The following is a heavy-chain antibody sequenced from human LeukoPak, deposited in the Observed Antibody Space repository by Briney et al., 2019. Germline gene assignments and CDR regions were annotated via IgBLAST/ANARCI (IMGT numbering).Heavy chain of an antibody. D-gene: IGHD6-19*01. V-gene: IGHV5-51*01. Sequence: GESLKISCKGSGYSFTTYWIGWVRQMHGKGLEFMGIIYPGDSDTRYSPSFQGQVTISADKSISTAYLQWSSLKASDTAMYYCARQQDITVAGPIDYWGQGTLVTVSS. CDR1: GYSFTTYW. CDR2: IYPGDSDT. CDR3: ARQQDITVAGPIDY. J-gene: IGHJ4*02.